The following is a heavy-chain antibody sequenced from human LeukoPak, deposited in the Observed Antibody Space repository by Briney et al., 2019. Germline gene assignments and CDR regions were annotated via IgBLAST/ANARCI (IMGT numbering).Heavy chain of an antibody. Sequence: GGSLRLSCAASGFTFSTYAMTWVRQAPGKGLEWVSGINSNGDEIYYADTVRGRFTISRNNSNNALYLQMDSLRAEDTAVYYCANWIGSSSRDYWGQGTLVTVSS. V-gene: IGHV3-23*01. J-gene: IGHJ4*02. CDR2: INSNGDEI. D-gene: IGHD6-6*01. CDR1: GFTFSTYA. CDR3: ANWIGSSSRDY.